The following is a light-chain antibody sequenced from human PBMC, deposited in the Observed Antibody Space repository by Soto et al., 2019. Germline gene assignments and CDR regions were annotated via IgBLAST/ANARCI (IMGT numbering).Light chain of an antibody. CDR2: SAS. CDR3: QQSYTTLGT. V-gene: IGKV1-39*01. Sequence: DIQMTQSPSSLSAFVGDRVTITCRASQTISGFLHWYQQKPGKAPGLLIYSASTLQSGVPSRFSGSGSGTEFTLTISSLQPEDFATYYCQQSYTTLGTFGQGTTVEVK. J-gene: IGKJ1*01. CDR1: QTISGF.